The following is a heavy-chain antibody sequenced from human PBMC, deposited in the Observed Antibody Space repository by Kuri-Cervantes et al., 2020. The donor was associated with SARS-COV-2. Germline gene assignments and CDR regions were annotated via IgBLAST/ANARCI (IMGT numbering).Heavy chain of an antibody. D-gene: IGHD4-11*01. CDR1: GFSLSTSGVG. V-gene: IGHV2-5*05. Sequence: SGPTLVKPTQTLTLTCTFSGFSLSTSGVGVGWIRQPPGKALEWLALIYWDDDKRYGPSLKSRLTITKDTPKNQVVLTMTNMDPVDTATYYCVRIRAATVIADYWGQGTLVTVSS. CDR3: VRIRAATVIADY. J-gene: IGHJ4*02. CDR2: IYWDDDK.